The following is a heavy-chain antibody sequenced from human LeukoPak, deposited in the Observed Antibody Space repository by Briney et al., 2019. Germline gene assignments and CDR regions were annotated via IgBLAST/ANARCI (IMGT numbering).Heavy chain of an antibody. CDR1: GFTFSSYE. V-gene: IGHV3-48*03. CDR3: ARGAAAGKPY. D-gene: IGHD6-13*01. Sequence: GGSLRLSCAASGFTFSSYEMNWVRQAPGKGLEWVSYISSSGSSIYYADSVKGRFTISRDNAKNSLYLQMNSLRAEETAVYYCARGAAAGKPYWGQGTLVTVSS. J-gene: IGHJ4*02. CDR2: ISSSGSSI.